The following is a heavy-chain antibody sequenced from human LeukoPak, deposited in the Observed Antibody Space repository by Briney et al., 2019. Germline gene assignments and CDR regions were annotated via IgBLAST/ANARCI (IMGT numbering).Heavy chain of an antibody. CDR3: ARVGIAVAGTRGNFDY. V-gene: IGHV1-2*02. CDR2: INPNSGGT. J-gene: IGHJ4*02. D-gene: IGHD6-19*01. Sequence: ASVKVSCKASGYTFTGYYMHWVRQAPGQGLEWMGWINPNSGGTNYARKFQGRVTMTRDTSISTAYMELSRLRSGDTAVYYCARVGIAVAGTRGNFDYWGQGTLVTVSS. CDR1: GYTFTGYY.